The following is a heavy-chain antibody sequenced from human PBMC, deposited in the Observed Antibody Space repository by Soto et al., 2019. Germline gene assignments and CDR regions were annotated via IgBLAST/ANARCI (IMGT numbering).Heavy chain of an antibody. CDR1: GFTFSSYA. V-gene: IGHV3-23*01. CDR2: IIGSGGRT. CDR3: AKDRIMGSATFWGMDV. J-gene: IGHJ6*02. Sequence: EVQLLESGGGLVQPGGSLRLSCAASGFTFSSYAMSWVRQAPGKGLEWVSAIIGSGGRTYYADSVKGRFTISRDNSKNTLYLQMNSLSVEDTAVYYCAKDRIMGSATFWGMDVWGQGTMVTVSS. D-gene: IGHD3-16*01.